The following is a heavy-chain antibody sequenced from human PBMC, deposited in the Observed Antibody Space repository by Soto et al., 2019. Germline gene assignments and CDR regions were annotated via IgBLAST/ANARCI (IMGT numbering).Heavy chain of an antibody. CDR3: AREQSGRRSLDS. V-gene: IGHV3-11*06. J-gene: IGHJ4*02. CDR2: ISSSVSYT. D-gene: IGHD1-26*01. CDR1: GFTFSHYS. Sequence: QVQLVESGGGLVKPGESLRLSCAASGFTFSHYSMTWIRQAPGKGLEWVSYISSSVSYTNYADSLQGRFIVSRDSARNSFFLQMHSLRADDTAVYYCAREQSGRRSLDSWGQGTLVTVSS.